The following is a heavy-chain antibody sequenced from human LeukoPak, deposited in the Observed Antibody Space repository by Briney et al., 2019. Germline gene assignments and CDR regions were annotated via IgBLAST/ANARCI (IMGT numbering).Heavy chain of an antibody. CDR2: IRSKAYGGTT. CDR3: TRRGKWFGEFSDAFDI. CDR1: GFTFGDYA. V-gene: IGHV3-49*03. Sequence: GGSLRLSCTASGFTFGDYAMSWFRQAPGKGLEWVGFIRSKAYGGTTEYAASVKGRFTISRDDSKSIAYLQMNSLKTEDTAVYYCTRRGKWFGEFSDAFDIWGQGTMVTVSS. J-gene: IGHJ3*02. D-gene: IGHD3-10*01.